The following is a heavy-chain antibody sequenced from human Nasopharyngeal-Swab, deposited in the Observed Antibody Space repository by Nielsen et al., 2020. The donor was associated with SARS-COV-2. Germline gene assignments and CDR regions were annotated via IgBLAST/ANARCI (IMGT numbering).Heavy chain of an antibody. Sequence: ASVKVSCKVSGYTLTDLSMHWVRQAPGKGLEWMGGFDPEDGETIYAQKFQGRVTMTEDTSTDTAYMELSSLRSEDTAVYYCATGPVVAATSWFDPWGQGTLVTVSS. D-gene: IGHD2-15*01. V-gene: IGHV1-24*01. CDR2: FDPEDGET. CDR3: ATGPVVAATSWFDP. J-gene: IGHJ5*02. CDR1: GYTLTDLS.